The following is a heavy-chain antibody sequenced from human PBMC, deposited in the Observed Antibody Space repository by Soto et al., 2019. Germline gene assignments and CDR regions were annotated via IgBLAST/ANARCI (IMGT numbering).Heavy chain of an antibody. CDR3: ARAWYCSGGTCYVDS. CDR1: GYMFTSYG. J-gene: IGHJ4*02. D-gene: IGHD2-15*01. V-gene: IGHV1-18*01. Sequence: QVQLVQSGAEVKKPGASVKVSCKASGYMFTSYGISWVRQAPGQGLEWMGWISAYNGNTKYAQKVQGRVTMTTDTSTSTAYMELRSLRSDDTAVYYCARAWYCSGGTCYVDSWGQGTLVTVSS. CDR2: ISAYNGNT.